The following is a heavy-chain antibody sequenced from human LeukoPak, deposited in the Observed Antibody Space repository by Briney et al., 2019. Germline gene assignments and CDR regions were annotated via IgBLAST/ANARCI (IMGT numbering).Heavy chain of an antibody. Sequence: SETLSLTCSVSGGSISSYYWSWIRQPPGKGLEWIGYIYYSGSTNYNPSLKSRVTISVDTSKNQFSLKLSSVTAADTAVYYCARQDYGDYVGDAFDIWGQGTMVTVSS. CDR1: GGSISSYY. J-gene: IGHJ3*02. CDR2: IYYSGST. CDR3: ARQDYGDYVGDAFDI. D-gene: IGHD4-17*01. V-gene: IGHV4-59*08.